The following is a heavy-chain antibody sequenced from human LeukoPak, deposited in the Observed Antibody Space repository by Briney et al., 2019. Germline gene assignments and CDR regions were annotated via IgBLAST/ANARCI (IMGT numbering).Heavy chain of an antibody. CDR3: ARDWYSSGRYNFDY. J-gene: IGHJ4*02. CDR1: GFTFSSSW. D-gene: IGHD6-19*01. V-gene: IGHV3-7*03. Sequence: GGSLRLSCAASGFTFSSSWMTWVRQAPGKGLEWVANIKQDGSEKYYVDSVTGRFTISRDNAKNSLYLQMNSLRAEDTAVYYCARDWYSSGRYNFDYWGQGTLVTVSS. CDR2: IKQDGSEK.